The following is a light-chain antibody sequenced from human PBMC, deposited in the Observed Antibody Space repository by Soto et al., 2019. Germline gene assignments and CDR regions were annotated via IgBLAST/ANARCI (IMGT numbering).Light chain of an antibody. Sequence: QSVLTQPPSVSAAPGQKVTISCSGSSSNIGNNYVSWYQQLPGTAPKLLIYDNNKRPSGIPDRFSGSKSGTSATLCITGLQTGYEADYYCGTWDSSLSALFGGGTKLTVL. CDR1: SSNIGNNY. CDR3: GTWDSSLSAL. V-gene: IGLV1-51*01. CDR2: DNN. J-gene: IGLJ2*01.